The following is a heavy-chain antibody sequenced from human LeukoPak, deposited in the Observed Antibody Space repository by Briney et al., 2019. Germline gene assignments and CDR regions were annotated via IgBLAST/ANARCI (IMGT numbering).Heavy chain of an antibody. D-gene: IGHD3-9*01. CDR1: GGSFSGYY. CDR3: ARGPVLRYFDWLLVPNYYYGMDV. V-gene: IGHV4-34*01. CDR2: INHSGSA. Sequence: SETLSLTCAVYGGSFSGYYWSWIRQPPGRGLEWIGEINHSGSASYNPSLKSRVTISVDTSKNQFSLKLSSVTAADTAVYYCARGPVLRYFDWLLVPNYYYGMDVWGQGTTVTVSS. J-gene: IGHJ6*02.